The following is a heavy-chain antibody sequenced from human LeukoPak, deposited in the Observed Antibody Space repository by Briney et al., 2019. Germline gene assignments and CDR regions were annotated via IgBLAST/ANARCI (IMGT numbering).Heavy chain of an antibody. CDR1: GFTFSSYA. Sequence: GGSLRLSCAASGFTFSSYAMHWVRQAPGKGLEWVAVISYDGSNKYYADSVKGRFTISRDNSKNTLYLQMNSLRAEDTAVYYCARAYYYDSSGYYTALFDYWGQGTLVTVSS. V-gene: IGHV3-30-3*01. J-gene: IGHJ4*02. CDR3: ARAYYYDSSGYYTALFDY. CDR2: ISYDGSNK. D-gene: IGHD3-22*01.